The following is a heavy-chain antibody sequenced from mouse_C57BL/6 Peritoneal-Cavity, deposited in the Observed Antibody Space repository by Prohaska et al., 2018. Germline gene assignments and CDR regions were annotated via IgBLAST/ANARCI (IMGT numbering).Heavy chain of an antibody. CDR1: GYTFTDYY. CDR2: INPNNGGT. D-gene: IGHD1-1*01. V-gene: IGHV1-26*01. J-gene: IGHJ2*01. Sequence: SVKISCKASGYTFTDYYMNWVKQSHGKSLEWIGDINPNNGGTSYNQKFKGKATLTVDKSSSTAYMELRSLTSEDSAVYYCAHYYYGSSDWGKGTTLTVSS. CDR3: AHYYYGSSD.